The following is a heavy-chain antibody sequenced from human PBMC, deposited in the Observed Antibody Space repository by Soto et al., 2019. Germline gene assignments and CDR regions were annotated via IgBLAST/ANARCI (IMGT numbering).Heavy chain of an antibody. J-gene: IGHJ6*04. V-gene: IGHV3-23*01. CDR3: AKGASGSRYSPLDV. CDR1: GFPFRNYV. D-gene: IGHD3-10*01. Sequence: EVHLLESGGGLAQPGGSLRLSCAASGFPFRNYVMTWVRRAPGKGLEWVSIITGLSDNIHYADSVTGRFTISRDNSRNTLNLLMKSLRVEDTAIYFCAKGASGSRYSPLDVWGKGTTVIVSS. CDR2: ITGLSDNI.